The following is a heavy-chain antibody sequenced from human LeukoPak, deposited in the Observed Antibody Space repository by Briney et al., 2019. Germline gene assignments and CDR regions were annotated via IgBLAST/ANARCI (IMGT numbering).Heavy chain of an antibody. CDR3: ARWQPGAFDI. CDR2: IYHSGST. J-gene: IGHJ3*02. D-gene: IGHD5-12*01. V-gene: IGHV4-30-2*01. Sequence: KASETLSLTCTVSGGSISSGGYYWSWIRQPPGKGLEWIGYIYHSGSTYYNPSLKSRVTISVDRSKNQFSLKLSSVTAADTAVYYCARWQPGAFDIWGQGTMVTVSS. CDR1: GGSISSGGYY.